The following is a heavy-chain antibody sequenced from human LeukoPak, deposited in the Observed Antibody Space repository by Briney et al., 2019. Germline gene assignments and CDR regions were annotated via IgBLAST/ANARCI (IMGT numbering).Heavy chain of an antibody. CDR3: ARRQVGYTFGSPDC. J-gene: IGHJ4*02. D-gene: IGHD3-16*01. Sequence: GGSLRLSCAASGFTFANSWMAWVRQAPGKGLEWVANIKQDGSTKHYADSLKGRFTISRDNPKNSLFLQMNNLRADDTAAYYCARRQVGYTFGSPDCWGQGTLVTVSS. CDR1: GFTFANSW. CDR2: IKQDGSTK. V-gene: IGHV3-7*03.